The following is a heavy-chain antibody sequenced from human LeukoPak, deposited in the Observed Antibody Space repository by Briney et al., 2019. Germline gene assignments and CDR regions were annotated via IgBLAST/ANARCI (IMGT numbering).Heavy chain of an antibody. V-gene: IGHV4-4*02. D-gene: IGHD3-3*01. Sequence: SETLSLTCAVSGGSISSSNWWSWVRQPPGKGLEWIGEIYHSGSTNYNPSLKSRVTISVDKSKNQFSPKLSSVTAADTAVYYCARSITIFGVVIARDYYMDVWGKGTTVTVSS. CDR3: ARSITIFGVVIARDYYMDV. CDR1: GGSISSSNW. CDR2: IYHSGST. J-gene: IGHJ6*03.